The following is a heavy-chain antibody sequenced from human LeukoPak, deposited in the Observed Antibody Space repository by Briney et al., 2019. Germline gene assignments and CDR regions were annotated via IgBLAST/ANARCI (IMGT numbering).Heavy chain of an antibody. CDR3: ARLRYYGMDV. CDR1: GFTFSGYD. CDR2: TSSSSSTI. V-gene: IGHV3-48*04. J-gene: IGHJ6*02. Sequence: PGGSLTLSCAASGFTFSGYDMSWVRHAPGKGREWVSYTSSSSSTIYYADSVKSRFSISRDNGKNSLYLQMNSLRAEDTAVYYCARLRYYGMDVWGQGTTVTVSS.